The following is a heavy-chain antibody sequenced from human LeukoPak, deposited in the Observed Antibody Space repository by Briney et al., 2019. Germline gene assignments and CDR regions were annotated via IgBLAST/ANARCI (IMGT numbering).Heavy chain of an antibody. V-gene: IGHV4-34*01. J-gene: IGHJ4*02. CDR3: ARADMGMRGYGSGSYYKGSYAY. Sequence: SETLSLTCAVYGGSFSGYYWSWIRQPPGKGLEWIGEINHSGSTNYNPSLKSRVTISVDTSKNQFSLKLSSVTAADTAVYYCARADMGMRGYGSGSYYKGSYAYWGQGTLVTVSS. CDR1: GGSFSGYY. CDR2: INHSGST. D-gene: IGHD3-10*01.